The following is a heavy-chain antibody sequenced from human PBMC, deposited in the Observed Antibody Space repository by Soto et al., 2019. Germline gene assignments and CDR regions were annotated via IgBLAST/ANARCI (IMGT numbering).Heavy chain of an antibody. CDR1: GFHFSDYY. J-gene: IGHJ4*02. CDR3: ARLYYDFWSGYYYFDY. CDR2: ISSSGSTI. Sequence: GGSLSLSCAASGFHFSDYYMSWIRQAPGKGLEWVSYISSSGSTIYYTDSVKGRFTISRDNAKNSLYLQMNSLRAEDTAVYYCARLYYDFWSGYYYFDYWGQGTLVTVSS. D-gene: IGHD3-3*01. V-gene: IGHV3-11*01.